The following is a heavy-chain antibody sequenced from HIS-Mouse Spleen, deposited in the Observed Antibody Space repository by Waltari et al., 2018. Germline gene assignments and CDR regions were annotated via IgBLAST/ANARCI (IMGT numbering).Heavy chain of an antibody. V-gene: IGHV3-74*01. D-gene: IGHD6-6*01. Sequence: EVQLVESGGGLVQPGGSLRLSCAASGFTFSSYWMHWVRQAPGKGVVWVYRMNGDVSRTSYADSVKRRFTISRDNAKNTLYLQMNSLRAEDTAVYYCARDLGYSSSSEVWFDPWGQGTLVTVSS. J-gene: IGHJ5*02. CDR3: ARDLGYSSSSEVWFDP. CDR2: MNGDVSRT. CDR1: GFTFSSYW.